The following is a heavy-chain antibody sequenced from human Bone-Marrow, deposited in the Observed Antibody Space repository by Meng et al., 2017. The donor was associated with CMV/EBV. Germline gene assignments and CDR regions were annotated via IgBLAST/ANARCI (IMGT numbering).Heavy chain of an antibody. CDR2: IYSGGSST. D-gene: IGHD3-10*01. V-gene: IGHV3-23*03. CDR3: AKGGYGSDKGLDY. CDR1: GFTFSSYA. J-gene: IGHJ4*02. Sequence: GESLKISCAASGFTFSSYAMNWVRQAPGKGLEWVSVIYSGGSSTYYADSVKGRFTISRDNSKNTLYLQMNSLRAEDTAVYYCAKGGYGSDKGLDYWGQGTMVTVSS.